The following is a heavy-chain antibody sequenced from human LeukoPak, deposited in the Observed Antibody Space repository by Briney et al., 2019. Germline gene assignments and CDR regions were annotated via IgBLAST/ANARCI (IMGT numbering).Heavy chain of an antibody. CDR1: GYTFTSYY. CDR3: ARDPLVVVPAALSRWFDP. V-gene: IGHV1-2*02. J-gene: IGHJ5*02. D-gene: IGHD2-2*01. Sequence: GASVKVSCKASGYTFTSYYMHWVRQAPGQGLEWMGIINPSGGGTNYAQKFQGRVTMTRDTSISTAYMELSRLRSDDTAVYYCARDPLVVVPAALSRWFDPWGQGTLVTVSS. CDR2: INPSGGGT.